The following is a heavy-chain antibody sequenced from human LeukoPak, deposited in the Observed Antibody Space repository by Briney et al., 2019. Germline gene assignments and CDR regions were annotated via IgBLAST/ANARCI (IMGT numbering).Heavy chain of an antibody. CDR1: GFTFSSYT. Sequence: GGSQRLSCAASGFTFSSYTMNWVRQAPGEGLEWVSSISSTSSYIYYADSVKGRFTISRDNAKNSLYLQMNSLRPEDTAVYYCGLYYYYYNGMDFWGQGTTVTVSS. V-gene: IGHV3-21*01. J-gene: IGHJ6*02. CDR2: ISSTSSYI. CDR3: GLYYYYYNGMDF.